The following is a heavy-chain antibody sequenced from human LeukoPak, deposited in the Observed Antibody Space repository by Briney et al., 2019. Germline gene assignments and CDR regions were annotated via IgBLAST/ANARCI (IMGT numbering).Heavy chain of an antibody. CDR2: SYPGDSDT. D-gene: IGHD3-3*01. V-gene: IGHV5-51*01. CDR3: ARQNHPFYDFWSGYVDY. J-gene: IGHJ4*02. Sequence: GESLKISCKGSGYSFTSYWIGWVRQMPAKGLEWMGISYPGDSDTRYSPSLQGQVTISADKSISTAYLQWSSLKASDTAMYYCARQNHPFYDFWSGYVDYWGQGTLVTVSS. CDR1: GYSFTSYW.